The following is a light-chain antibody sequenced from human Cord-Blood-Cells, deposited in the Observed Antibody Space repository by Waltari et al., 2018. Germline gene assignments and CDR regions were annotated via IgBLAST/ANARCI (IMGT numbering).Light chain of an antibody. CDR3: QAWDSSTVV. V-gene: IGLV3-1*01. J-gene: IGLJ2*01. CDR1: NLGDNY. Sequence: SYELTQPPSGSVSPGQTASSTCSGDNLGDNYSCWYQQKQGQSPVLVIYQDSKRHSGIPERFSGSNSGNTATLTISGTQAMDEADYYCQAWDSSTVVFGGGTKLTVL. CDR2: QDS.